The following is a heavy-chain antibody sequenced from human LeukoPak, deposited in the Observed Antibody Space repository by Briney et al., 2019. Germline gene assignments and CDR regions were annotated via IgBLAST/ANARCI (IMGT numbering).Heavy chain of an antibody. CDR3: ARGAGDPEVSDAFDI. CDR1: GGSISNNY. CDR2: IYYSGST. J-gene: IGHJ3*02. D-gene: IGHD1-14*01. Sequence: PSETLSLTCTVSGGSISNNYWSWFRQPPGKGLEWIGYIYYSGSTNYNPSLRSRVTISVDTSKSQFSLKLSSVTAADTAVYYCARGAGDPEVSDAFDIWGQGTMVTVSS. V-gene: IGHV4-59*12.